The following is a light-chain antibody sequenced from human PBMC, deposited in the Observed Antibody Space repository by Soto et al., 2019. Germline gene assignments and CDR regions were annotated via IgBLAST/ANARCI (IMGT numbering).Light chain of an antibody. J-gene: IGLJ2*01. CDR3: SAWDDSLNGPV. Sequence: QSVLTQPPSASGTPGQRVTISCSGSSSNIGSNTVNWYQQLPGTAPKLLIYSNKQRPSGVPDRFSDSKSGTSASLAIGGPECEDEADYYCSAWDDSLNGPVFGKGTKVTVL. CDR1: SSNIGSNT. V-gene: IGLV1-44*01. CDR2: SNK.